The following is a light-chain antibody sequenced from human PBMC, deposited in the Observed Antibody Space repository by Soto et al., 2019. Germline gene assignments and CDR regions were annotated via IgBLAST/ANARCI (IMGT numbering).Light chain of an antibody. Sequence: QSVLTQPPSASGTPGQRVTIFCSGSSSNIGSNSANWYQQLPGTAPKLLIYNNNQRPSGVPDRFSGSKSGTSASLAISGLQSEDEANYYCAAWDDSLNGNWVFGGGTKVTVL. CDR3: AAWDDSLNGNWV. V-gene: IGLV1-44*01. CDR2: NNN. CDR1: SSNIGSNS. J-gene: IGLJ3*02.